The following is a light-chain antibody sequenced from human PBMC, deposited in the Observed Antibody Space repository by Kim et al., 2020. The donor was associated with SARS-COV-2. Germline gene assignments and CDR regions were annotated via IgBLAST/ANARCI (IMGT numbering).Light chain of an antibody. Sequence: SPGERATLSCRASQSVSSNYLAWYQQKPGQAPRLLIYGASSRATGIPDRFSGSGSGTDFTLTISRLEPEDFVVYYCQQYGSAPGTFGQGTKVDIK. CDR1: QSVSSNY. CDR2: GAS. CDR3: QQYGSAPGT. V-gene: IGKV3-20*01. J-gene: IGKJ1*01.